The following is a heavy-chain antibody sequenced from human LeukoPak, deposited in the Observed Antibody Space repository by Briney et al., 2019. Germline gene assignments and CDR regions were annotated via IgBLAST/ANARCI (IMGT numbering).Heavy chain of an antibody. V-gene: IGHV3-53*01. J-gene: IGHJ4*02. D-gene: IGHD3-16*02. CDR1: GFTFISNL. CDR3: ARGAYRISWPGIDY. CDR2: IYSGGAT. Sequence: GGSLRLSCAASGFTFISNLMTWVRQSPGRGLEWLSSIYSGGATYYADSVKGRFTISRDHSNNSVSLQMTNLRVEDTAIYYCARGAYRISWPGIDYWDQGTLVTVSS.